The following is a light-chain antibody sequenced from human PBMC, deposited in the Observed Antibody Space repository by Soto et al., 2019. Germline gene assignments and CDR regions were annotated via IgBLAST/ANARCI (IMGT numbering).Light chain of an antibody. V-gene: IGLV1-40*01. CDR1: SSDIGAGYR. CDR2: DNT. J-gene: IGLJ1*01. CDR3: SSYTGGNPSYV. Sequence: QSVLTQPPSVSGAPGERVTISCTGSSSDIGAGYRVRWYQQVPGTAPKLLIYDNTNRPSGVSDRFSGSKSGNTASLTVSGLQAEDEADYYCSSYTGGNPSYVFGTGTKLTVL.